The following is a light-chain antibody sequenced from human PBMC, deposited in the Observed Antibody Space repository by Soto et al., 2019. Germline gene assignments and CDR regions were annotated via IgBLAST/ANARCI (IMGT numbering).Light chain of an antibody. CDR3: QSYDSNLSVV. CDR2: GNS. V-gene: IGLV1-40*01. Sequence: QLVLTQPPSVSGAPGQRVTISCTGSSSNIGAGYDVHWYQQLPGTAPKLLIYGNSNRPSGVPDRFSGSKSGTSASLAITGLQAEDEADYYSQSYDSNLSVVFGGGTKLTVL. CDR1: SSNIGAGYD. J-gene: IGLJ2*01.